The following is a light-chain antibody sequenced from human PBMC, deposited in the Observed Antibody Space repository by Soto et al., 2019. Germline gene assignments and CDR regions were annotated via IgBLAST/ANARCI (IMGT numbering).Light chain of an antibody. Sequence: SALTQPASVSGPPGQSITISCTGTSNDVGGYNYVSWYQQHPGKAPKLMIYEVNNRPSEVSNRFSGSKSGNTASLTISGLQPEDEADYYCNSYTSRYTFVLGTGTKVTVL. J-gene: IGLJ1*01. CDR2: EVN. V-gene: IGLV2-14*01. CDR3: NSYTSRYTFV. CDR1: SNDVGGYNY.